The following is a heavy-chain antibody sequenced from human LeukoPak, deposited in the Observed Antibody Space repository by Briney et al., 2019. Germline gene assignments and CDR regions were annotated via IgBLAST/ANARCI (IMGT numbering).Heavy chain of an antibody. J-gene: IGHJ4*02. V-gene: IGHV1-24*01. CDR1: GYTLTELS. D-gene: IGHD2-15*01. Sequence: GASVKVSCKVSGYTLTELSMHWVRQAPGKGLEWMGGFDPEDGETIYAQKFQGRVTMTEDTSTDTAYMELSSLRSEDTAVYYCATDPWYCSGGSCPVFWGQGTLVTVSS. CDR3: ATDPWYCSGGSCPVF. CDR2: FDPEDGET.